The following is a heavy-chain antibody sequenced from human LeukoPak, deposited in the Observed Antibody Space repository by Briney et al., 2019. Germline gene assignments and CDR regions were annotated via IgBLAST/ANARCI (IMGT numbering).Heavy chain of an antibody. CDR3: ARGHDGVVGWFAP. CDR1: GGSITNYY. Sequence: MPSETLSLTCTVSGGSITNYYWIWIRQPPGKGLEWIGHISYSGSTNYNPSLKSRVTISVDTSKNQFSLKLTSVTVADTAVYYCARGHDGVVGWFAPWGRGTLVTVSS. D-gene: IGHD2-15*01. J-gene: IGHJ5*02. V-gene: IGHV4-59*01. CDR2: ISYSGST.